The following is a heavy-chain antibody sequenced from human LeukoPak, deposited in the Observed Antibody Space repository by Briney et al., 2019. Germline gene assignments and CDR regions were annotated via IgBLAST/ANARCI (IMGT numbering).Heavy chain of an antibody. D-gene: IGHD2/OR15-2a*01. V-gene: IGHV1-18*01. Sequence: GASVKVSCEASGDAFNSHGINWLRQVPGQGPEWMGWRSTYNGNTNYAQKFQGRVTMTTDTFTSTASMELRSLRSDDTAVYFCARSRNWNYAMDAWGQGTTVTVSS. CDR1: GDAFNSHG. CDR3: ARSRNWNYAMDA. J-gene: IGHJ6*02. CDR2: RSTYNGNT.